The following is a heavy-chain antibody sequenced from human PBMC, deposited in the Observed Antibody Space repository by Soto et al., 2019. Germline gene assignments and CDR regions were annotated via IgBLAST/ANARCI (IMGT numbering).Heavy chain of an antibody. Sequence: SETLSLTCTVSGGSISSYYWSWIRQPPGKGLEWIGYIYYSGSTNYNPSLKSRVTISVDTSKNQFSLKLSSVTAADTAVYYCARAPDYGDYPFDYWGQGTLVTVSS. CDR3: ARAPDYGDYPFDY. D-gene: IGHD4-17*01. V-gene: IGHV4-59*01. CDR2: IYYSGST. J-gene: IGHJ4*02. CDR1: GGSISSYY.